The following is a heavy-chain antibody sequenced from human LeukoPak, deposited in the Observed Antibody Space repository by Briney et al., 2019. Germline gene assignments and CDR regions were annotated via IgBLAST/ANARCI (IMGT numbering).Heavy chain of an antibody. D-gene: IGHD4-17*01. Sequence: SETLSLTCTVSGGSISGYYWSWIRQPPGRGLEWIGYIYYSGSKSTNYNPSLQSRITMSVDTSKNQLSLKLSSVTAADTAVYYCARDLGDFDYGDYGWFDPWGQGTLVTVSS. CDR2: IYYSGSKST. V-gene: IGHV4-59*01. J-gene: IGHJ5*02. CDR3: ARDLGDFDYGDYGWFDP. CDR1: GGSISGYY.